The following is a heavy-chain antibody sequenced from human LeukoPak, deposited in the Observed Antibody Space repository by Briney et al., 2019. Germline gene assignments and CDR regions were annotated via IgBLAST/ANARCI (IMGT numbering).Heavy chain of an antibody. CDR1: GFTFDDYA. CDR3: AKDKTYSTSWVDY. J-gene: IGHJ4*02. CDR2: ISWNSGII. Sequence: GGSLRLSCAASGFTFDDYAMHWVRQAPGKGLEWVSGISWNSGIIDYADSVKGRFTISRDNAKKSLYLEMNSLRAEDTALYYCAKDKTYSTSWVDYWGQGTLVTVSS. D-gene: IGHD6-13*01. V-gene: IGHV3-9*01.